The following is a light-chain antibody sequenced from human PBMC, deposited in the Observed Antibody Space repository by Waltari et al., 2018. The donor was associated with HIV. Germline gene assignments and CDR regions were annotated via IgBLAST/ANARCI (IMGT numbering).Light chain of an antibody. CDR2: GAS. V-gene: IGKV3-20*01. CDR1: QSVSSSY. Sequence: EIVLTQSPGTLSLSPGERATLSCRASQSVSSSYLAWYQQKPGQAPRLLISGASSRATGIPDRFSGSGSGTDFTLTIGRLEPEDFAVYYCQHYGRSPFTFGPGTKVDIK. J-gene: IGKJ3*01. CDR3: QHYGRSPFT.